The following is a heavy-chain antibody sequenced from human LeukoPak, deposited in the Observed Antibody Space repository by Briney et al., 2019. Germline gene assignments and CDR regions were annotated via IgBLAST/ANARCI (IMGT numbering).Heavy chain of an antibody. CDR1: GGSISSHY. CDR2: IYYSGST. CDR3: ARAATYYDFWSGYYRWYWFDP. J-gene: IGHJ5*02. Sequence: SETLSLTCTVSGGSISSHYWSWIRQPPGKGLERIGYIYYSGSTNYNPSLKSRVTISVDTSKNQFSLKLSSVTAADTAVYYCARAATYYDFWSGYYRWYWFDPWGQGTLVTVSS. D-gene: IGHD3-3*01. V-gene: IGHV4-59*11.